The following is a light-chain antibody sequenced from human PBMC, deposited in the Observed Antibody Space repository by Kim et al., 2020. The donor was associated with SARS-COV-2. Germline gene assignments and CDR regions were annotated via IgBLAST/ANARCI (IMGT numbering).Light chain of an antibody. CDR3: SSRDNHLNYV. J-gene: IGLJ1*01. CDR2: NKN. Sequence: VAWGQTVRIICQGDSLRNYYVSWYQQKPGQAPVLVIYNKNSRPSGIPDRFSGSNSGNTASLTITGAQAEDEADYYCSSRDNHLNYVFGPGTKVTVL. V-gene: IGLV3-19*01. CDR1: SLRNYY.